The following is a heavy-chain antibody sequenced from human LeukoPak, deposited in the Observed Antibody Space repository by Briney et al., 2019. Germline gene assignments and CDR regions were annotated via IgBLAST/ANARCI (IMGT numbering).Heavy chain of an antibody. J-gene: IGHJ4*02. V-gene: IGHV1-2*02. Sequence: ASVKVSCKASGYTFTGYYMHWVRQAPGQGPEWMGWINPNSGGTNYAQMFQGRVTTTRDTSISTVYMELSRLRSDDTAVYYCARGADRYSGSYAYWGQGTLVIVSS. CDR3: ARGADRYSGSYAY. D-gene: IGHD1-26*01. CDR1: GYTFTGYY. CDR2: INPNSGGT.